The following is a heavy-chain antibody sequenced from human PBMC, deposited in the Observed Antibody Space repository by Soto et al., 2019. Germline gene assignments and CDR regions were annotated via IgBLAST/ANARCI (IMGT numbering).Heavy chain of an antibody. Sequence: EVQLVESGGGLVQPGRSLRLSCAASGFTFDDYAMHWVRQAPGKGLEWVSGISWNSGSIGYADSVNGRFTISRDTAKNSLYLQMNSLRAEDTALYYCAKDLTYDSTGYLDYWGQGTLVTVSS. CDR3: AKDLTYDSTGYLDY. J-gene: IGHJ4*02. CDR1: GFTFDDYA. CDR2: ISWNSGSI. V-gene: IGHV3-9*01. D-gene: IGHD3-22*01.